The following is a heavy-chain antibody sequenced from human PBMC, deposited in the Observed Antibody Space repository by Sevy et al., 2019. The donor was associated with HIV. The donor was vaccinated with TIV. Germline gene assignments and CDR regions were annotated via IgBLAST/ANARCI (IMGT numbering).Heavy chain of an antibody. V-gene: IGHV3-30*09. CDR1: EFIFSDYA. Sequence: GGSLRLSCTASEFIFSDYAMHWVRQTPGKGLEWVAIVSDDGIKDDYADSVKGRFAISRDNSRNTLYLQMNSLTPDDTAVYFCVKEATAHRKIRFCFGDNCFYNWFDIWGQGVLVTVSS. J-gene: IGHJ5*02. D-gene: IGHD1-1*01. CDR3: VKEATAHRKIRFCFGDNCFYNWFDI. CDR2: VSDDGIKD.